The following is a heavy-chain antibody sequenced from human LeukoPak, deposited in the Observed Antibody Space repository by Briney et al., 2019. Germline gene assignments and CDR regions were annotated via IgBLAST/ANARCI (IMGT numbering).Heavy chain of an antibody. CDR3: ARGNLYGSGSYDY. CDR2: ISWNSGSI. D-gene: IGHD3-10*01. J-gene: IGHJ4*02. CDR1: GFTFDDYA. Sequence: GRSLRLSCAASGFTFDDYAMHWVRQAPGKGLEWVSGISWNSGSIGYADSVKGRFTISRDNAKNSLYLQMNSLRAEDTALYHCARGNLYGSGSYDYWGQGTLVTVSS. V-gene: IGHV3-9*01.